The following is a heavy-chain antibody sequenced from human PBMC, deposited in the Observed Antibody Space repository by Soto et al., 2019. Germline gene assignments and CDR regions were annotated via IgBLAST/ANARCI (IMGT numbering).Heavy chain of an antibody. D-gene: IGHD3-22*01. J-gene: IGHJ4*02. CDR2: ISWDGGST. CDR1: GFTFDDYT. CDR3: AKGARYYYDSSGYFLGY. Sequence: GGSLRLSCAASGFTFDDYTMHWVRQAPGKGLEWVSLISWDGGSTYYADSVKGRFTISRDNSKNSLYLQMNSLRTEDTALYYCAKGARYYYDSSGYFLGYWGQGTLVTVSS. V-gene: IGHV3-43*01.